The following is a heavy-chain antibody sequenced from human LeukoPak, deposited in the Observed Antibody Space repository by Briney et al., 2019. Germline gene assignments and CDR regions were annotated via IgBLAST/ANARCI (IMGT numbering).Heavy chain of an antibody. CDR3: ASSDFWSGYCFDY. CDR2: INPNSGGT. J-gene: IGHJ4*02. CDR1: GYTFTGYY. Sequence: ASVKVSCKASGYTFTGYYMHWVRQAPGQGLEWMGWINPNSGGTNYAQKFQGRVTMTRDTSISTAYMELSRLRSDDTAVYYCASSDFWSGYCFDYWGQGTLVTVSS. D-gene: IGHD3-3*01. V-gene: IGHV1-2*02.